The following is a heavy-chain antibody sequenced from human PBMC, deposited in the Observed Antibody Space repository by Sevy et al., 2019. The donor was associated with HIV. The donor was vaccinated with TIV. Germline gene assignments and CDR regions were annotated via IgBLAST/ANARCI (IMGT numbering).Heavy chain of an antibody. CDR3: ARPRANYVDHYFFYAMDV. D-gene: IGHD4-17*01. Sequence: GESLKISCAASGFALSNYYAMHWVRQAPGKGLEWVALISYDGSDKYYADSVKGRFTISRDNFKTTLYLQMNSLTTEDTAVYYCARPRANYVDHYFFYAMDVWGQGTTVTVSS. CDR1: GFALSNYYA. CDR2: ISYDGSDK. J-gene: IGHJ6*02. V-gene: IGHV3-30-3*01.